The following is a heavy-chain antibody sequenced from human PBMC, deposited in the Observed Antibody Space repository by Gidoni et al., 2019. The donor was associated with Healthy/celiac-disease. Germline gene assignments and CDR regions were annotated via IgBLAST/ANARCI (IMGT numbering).Heavy chain of an antibody. V-gene: IGHV3-7*01. CDR3: ATETYYYDSSGYYSG. Sequence: EVQLVESGGGLVQPGGSLRLSCAASGFTFSSYWMSWVRQAPGKGLEWVANIKQDGSEKYYVDSVKGRFTISRDNAKNSLYLQMNSLRAEDTAVYYCATETYYYDSSGYYSGWGQGTLVTVSS. J-gene: IGHJ4*02. CDR1: GFTFSSYW. CDR2: IKQDGSEK. D-gene: IGHD3-22*01.